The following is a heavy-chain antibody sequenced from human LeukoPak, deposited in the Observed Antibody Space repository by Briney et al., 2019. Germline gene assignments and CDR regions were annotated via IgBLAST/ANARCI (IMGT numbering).Heavy chain of an antibody. Sequence: GGSLRLSCAASGFTFSSYWMRWVRQAPGKGLVWVSRIYSDGSSTNYADSVKGRFTISRDNSKNTLYLQMNSLRAEDTAVYYCARALDGSGSRSFDYWGQGTLVTVSS. CDR3: ARALDGSGSRSFDY. CDR2: IYSDGSST. CDR1: GFTFSSYW. D-gene: IGHD3-10*01. J-gene: IGHJ4*02. V-gene: IGHV3-74*01.